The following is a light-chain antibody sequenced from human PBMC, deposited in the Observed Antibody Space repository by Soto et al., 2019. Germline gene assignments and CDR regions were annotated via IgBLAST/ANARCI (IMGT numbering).Light chain of an antibody. CDR3: ISYTGSDTSYV. J-gene: IGLJ1*01. Sequence: QSVLTQPASVSGSPGQSITISCTGTSSDVGSYNYVAWYQQFPGKTPKLMIYEVRNRPSGVSSRFSGSKSGNTASLTISGLQAEDEADYYCISYTGSDTSYVFGTGTKSPS. CDR2: EVR. V-gene: IGLV2-14*01. CDR1: SSDVGSYNY.